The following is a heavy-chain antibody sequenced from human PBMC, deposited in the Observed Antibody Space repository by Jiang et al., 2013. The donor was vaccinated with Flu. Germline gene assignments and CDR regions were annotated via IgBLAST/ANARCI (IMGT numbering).Heavy chain of an antibody. CDR3: ARGKLVGDFWSGYEYHFEN. D-gene: IGHD3-3*01. J-gene: IGHJ4*02. V-gene: IGHV4-4*02. CDR1: GGSIISDNW. Sequence: LVKPAGTLSLTCALSGGSIISDNWWSWVRQPPGKGLEWIGEIHHTWTSNYNPSLRGRVTLSVDTSNNHFSLQLSSVTAADTAVYYCARGKLVGDFWSGYEYHFENWGQGTLV. CDR2: IHHTWTS.